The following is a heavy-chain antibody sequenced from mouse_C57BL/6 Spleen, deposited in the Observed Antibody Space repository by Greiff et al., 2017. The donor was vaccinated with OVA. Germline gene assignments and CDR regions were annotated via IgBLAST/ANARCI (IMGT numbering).Heavy chain of an antibody. CDR3: ARVGAYSKEFAY. CDR1: GYSITSGYY. CDR2: ISYDGSN. D-gene: IGHD2-5*01. V-gene: IGHV3-6*01. J-gene: IGHJ3*01. Sequence: EVKLMESGPGLVKPSQSLSLTCSVTGYSITSGYYWNWIRQFPGNKPEWMGYISYDGSNNYNPSLKNRISITRDTSKNQFFLKLNSVTTEDTATYYCARVGAYSKEFAYWGQGTLVTVSA.